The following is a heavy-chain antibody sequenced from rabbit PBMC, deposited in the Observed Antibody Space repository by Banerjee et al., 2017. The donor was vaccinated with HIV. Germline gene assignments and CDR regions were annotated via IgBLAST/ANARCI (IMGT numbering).Heavy chain of an antibody. CDR1: GFDFSDTYW. D-gene: IGHD4-2*01. Sequence: QEQLEESGGGLVKPEGSLTLTCKASGFDFSDTYWICWVRQAPGKGLEWIGCINTGIGSTYYASWAKGRFTISRTSSTTVTLQMTSLTAADTATYFCARSYTGSNWGLWGQGTLVTVS. V-gene: IGHV1S45*01. CDR2: INTGIGST. CDR3: ARSYTGSNWGL. J-gene: IGHJ3*01.